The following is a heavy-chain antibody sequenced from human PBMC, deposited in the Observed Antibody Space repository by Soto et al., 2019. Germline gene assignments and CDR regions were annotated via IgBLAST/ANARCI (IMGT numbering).Heavy chain of an antibody. CDR2: INAGNGNT. Sequence: ASVKVSCKASGYTFTSYAMHWVRQAPGQRLEWMGWINAGNGNTKYSQKFQGRVTITRDTSASTSYMELSSLRSEDTAVYYCARDNFSVLRYFDWPGLDYWGQGTLVTVSS. D-gene: IGHD3-9*01. V-gene: IGHV1-3*01. CDR3: ARDNFSVLRYFDWPGLDY. CDR1: GYTFTSYA. J-gene: IGHJ4*02.